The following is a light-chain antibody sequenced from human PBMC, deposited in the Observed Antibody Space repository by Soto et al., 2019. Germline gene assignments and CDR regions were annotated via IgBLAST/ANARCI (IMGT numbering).Light chain of an antibody. CDR3: AAWDDSLSGVV. J-gene: IGLJ3*02. CDR1: SSTIGSNN. Sequence: QSVLTQPPSASGTPGQRVTVSCSGSSSTIGSNNVAWYKKLAGSAPKLLIYENDQRPSGVPDRFSGSKSGTSASLAISGLRTEDEAQYYCAAWDDSLSGVVFGGGTKLTVL. V-gene: IGLV1-47*01. CDR2: END.